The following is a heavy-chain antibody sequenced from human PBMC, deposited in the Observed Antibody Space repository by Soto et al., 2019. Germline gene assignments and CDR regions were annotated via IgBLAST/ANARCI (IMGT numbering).Heavy chain of an antibody. Sequence: EVQLVESGGGLVQPGGSLRLSCAASGFTLNTYWMTWVRQAPGQGLEWVANIKPDGSETSYLDSVKGRFTISRDSARDSVHLQMNVLRPEDTALDYCGRFGIVSSIDYWGRGTLVTVSS. J-gene: IGHJ4*02. CDR2: IKPDGSET. CDR3: GRFGIVSSIDY. D-gene: IGHD3-3*01. V-gene: IGHV3-7*01. CDR1: GFTLNTYW.